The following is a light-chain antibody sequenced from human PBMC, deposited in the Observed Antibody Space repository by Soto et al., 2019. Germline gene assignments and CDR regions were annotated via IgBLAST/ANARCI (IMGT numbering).Light chain of an antibody. J-gene: IGKJ4*01. CDR2: GAS. Sequence: EIVLTQSPGTLSLSPGERATLSCRASQSVSSNYLAWYQQKPGQAPRLLIYGASSRATGIPDRFSGSGSGTDFTLTISRLEPADLAVYYCQQCGSSPLTFGGGTKVEIK. V-gene: IGKV3-20*01. CDR1: QSVSSNY. CDR3: QQCGSSPLT.